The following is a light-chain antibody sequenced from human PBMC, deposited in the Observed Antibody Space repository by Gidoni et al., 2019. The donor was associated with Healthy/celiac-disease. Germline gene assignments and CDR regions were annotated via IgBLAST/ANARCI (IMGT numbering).Light chain of an antibody. Sequence: QSALTQPASVSGSPGQSITISCTGTSSDVGGYNYVSWSQQHPGKAPKLMIYDVSNRPSGVSNRFSGSKSGNTASLNISGLQAEDEADYYCSSYTSSSTVVFGGGTKLTVL. CDR3: SSYTSSSTVV. V-gene: IGLV2-14*01. CDR2: DVS. J-gene: IGLJ2*01. CDR1: SSDVGGYNY.